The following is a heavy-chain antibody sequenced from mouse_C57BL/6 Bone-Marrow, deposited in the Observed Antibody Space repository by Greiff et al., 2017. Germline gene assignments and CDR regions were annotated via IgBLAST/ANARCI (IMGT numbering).Heavy chain of an antibody. J-gene: IGHJ3*01. CDR3: ARSPYYYGSMWFAY. V-gene: IGHV7-3*01. CDR1: GFTFTDYY. CDR2: IRNKANGYTT. Sequence: VQLQQSGGGLVQPGGSLSLSCAASGFTFTDYYMSWVRQPPGKALEWLGFIRNKANGYTTEYSASVKGRFTISRDNSQSILYLQMNALRAEDSATYYCARSPYYYGSMWFAYWGQGTLVTVSA. D-gene: IGHD1-1*01.